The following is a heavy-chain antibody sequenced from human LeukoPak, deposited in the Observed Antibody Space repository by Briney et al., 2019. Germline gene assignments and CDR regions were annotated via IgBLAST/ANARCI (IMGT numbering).Heavy chain of an antibody. J-gene: IGHJ5*01. CDR3: ARVAVGATWFDS. CDR2: ISRSSNYI. CDR1: GFTFSSYA. V-gene: IGHV3-21*01. D-gene: IGHD1-26*01. Sequence: AGGSLRLSCAASGFTFSSYAMSWVRQAPGKGLEWVSSISRSSNYIYYADSVKGRFTISRDNAKNSLYLQMHSLRVEDTAVYYCARVAVGATWFDSWGQGTLVTVSS.